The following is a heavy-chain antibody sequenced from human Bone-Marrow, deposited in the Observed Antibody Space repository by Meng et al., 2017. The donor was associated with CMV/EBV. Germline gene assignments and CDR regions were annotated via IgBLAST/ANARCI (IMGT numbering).Heavy chain of an antibody. CDR1: GYTLPSYH. CDR2: INPSGGST. V-gene: IGHV1-46*01. J-gene: IGHJ5*02. D-gene: IGHD6-13*01. CDR3: ARDRNTRHFPLILQPSGNKQQLRPSNWFDP. Sequence: ASVKFSCKASGYTLPSYHMHRVRQDPGQGLEWMGIINPSGGSTSYAQKFQGRVTMTRDTSTSTVYMELSSLRSEDTAVYYCARDRNTRHFPLILQPSGNKQQLRPSNWFDPWGQGTLVTFSS.